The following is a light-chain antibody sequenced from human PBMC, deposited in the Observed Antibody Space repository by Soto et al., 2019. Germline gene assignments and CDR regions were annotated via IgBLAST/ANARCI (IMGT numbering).Light chain of an antibody. V-gene: IGKV1-5*03. CDR1: QSISSW. CDR3: QQYDYYSWT. J-gene: IGKJ1*01. Sequence: DIQMTQSPSTLSAFVGDRVTITCRASQSISSWLAWYQHKPGKAPKLLIYKASNLESGVPSRFSGSGSGTEFTLTISSLQPDDFATYYCQQYDYYSWTFGQGTKVEIK. CDR2: KAS.